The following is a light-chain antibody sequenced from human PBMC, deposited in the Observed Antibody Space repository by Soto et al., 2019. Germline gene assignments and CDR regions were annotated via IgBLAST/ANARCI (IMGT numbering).Light chain of an antibody. CDR2: FGS. V-gene: IGKV2-28*01. J-gene: IGKJ4*01. CDR3: MQPLQPPLT. CDR1: ASLLHSNGYNC. Sequence: DIVMTQSPLSLPVTPGEPASISCRSSASLLHSNGYNCLDWYVQKPGQSPQLLIYFGSYRASGVPDRFSRSGSGTDFTLKISRVEAEDVGVYYCMQPLQPPLTFGGGTKVEIK.